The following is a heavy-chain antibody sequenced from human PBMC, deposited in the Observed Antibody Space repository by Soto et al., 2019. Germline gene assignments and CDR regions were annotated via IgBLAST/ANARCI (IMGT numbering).Heavy chain of an antibody. V-gene: IGHV3-49*03. CDR1: GFTFGDYA. J-gene: IGHJ4*02. CDR2: IRSKAYGGNT. CDR3: TRAPLRFLEWLFPPFDY. D-gene: IGHD3-3*01. Sequence: GGSLRLSCTASGFTFGDYAMSWFRQAPGKGLEWVGFIRSKAYGGNTEYAASLKGRFTISRDDSKTMAYLQMNSLKTDDTAVYYCTRAPLRFLEWLFPPFDYWGQGTLVTVSS.